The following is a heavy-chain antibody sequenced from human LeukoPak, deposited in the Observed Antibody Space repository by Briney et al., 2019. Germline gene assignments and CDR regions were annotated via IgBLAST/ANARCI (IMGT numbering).Heavy chain of an antibody. CDR3: ARAIVPAASRSDY. V-gene: IGHV5-51*01. CDR1: GYSFTSYW. CDR2: IYPGDSDT. Sequence: GESLQISFKGSGYSFTSYWIGWVRPVPGKGLGWMGIIYPGDSDTRYSPSFQGQVTISADKSISTAYLQWSSLKASDTAMYYCARAIVPAASRSDYWGQGTLVTVSS. J-gene: IGHJ4*02. D-gene: IGHD2-2*01.